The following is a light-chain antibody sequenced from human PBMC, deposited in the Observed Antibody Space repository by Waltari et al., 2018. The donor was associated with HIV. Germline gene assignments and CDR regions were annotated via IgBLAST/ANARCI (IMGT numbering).Light chain of an antibody. CDR3: ASYRGLNNLGV. Sequence: HSDLTQPPSASGSPGQSVTISCTGSDSAIGTYKLVYSYQHHPGKAPKLIIYEVNKRPSGVPDRFSGSKSGDTASLTVAGLQAEDEADYYCASYRGLNNLGVFGTGTKVTVL. CDR1: DSAIGTYKL. CDR2: EVN. V-gene: IGLV2-8*01. J-gene: IGLJ1*01.